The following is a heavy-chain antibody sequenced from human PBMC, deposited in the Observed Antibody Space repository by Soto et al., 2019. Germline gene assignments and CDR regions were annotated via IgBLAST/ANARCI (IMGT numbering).Heavy chain of an antibody. Sequence: GESLKISCKGSGYNFNSYWIGWVRQMPGKGLEWMGIIYPSDSDAKYSPSFQGQVTISADKSISTAYLQWSSLKASDTAMYFCASASWLKSGAFDYWGQGTLVTVSS. J-gene: IGHJ4*02. CDR3: ASASWLKSGAFDY. D-gene: IGHD5-12*01. CDR2: IYPSDSDA. CDR1: GYNFNSYW. V-gene: IGHV5-51*01.